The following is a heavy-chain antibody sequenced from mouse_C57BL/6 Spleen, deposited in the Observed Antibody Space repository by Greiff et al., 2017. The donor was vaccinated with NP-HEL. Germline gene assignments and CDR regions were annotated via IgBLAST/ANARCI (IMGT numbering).Heavy chain of an antibody. V-gene: IGHV1-4*01. D-gene: IGHD1-1*01. J-gene: IGHJ4*01. CDR1: GYTFTSYT. CDR3: ARDTTVVAYYAMDY. Sequence: QVQLKQSGAELVRPGASVKMSCKASGYTFTSYTMHWVKQRPGQGLEWIGYINPSSGYTKYNQKFKDKATLTADKSSSTAYMQLSSLTSEDSAVYYCARDTTVVAYYAMDYWGQGTSVTVSS. CDR2: INPSSGYT.